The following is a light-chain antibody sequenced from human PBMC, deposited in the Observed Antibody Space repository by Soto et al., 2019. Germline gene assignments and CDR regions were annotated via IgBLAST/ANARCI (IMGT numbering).Light chain of an antibody. CDR3: QQYKSYPLT. V-gene: IGKV1-5*03. J-gene: IGKJ4*01. Sequence: DIQMTQSPSTLSASVGDRVTITCRASQSISSWLAWYQQKPGKAPKLLIYKASSLESGVPSRFSGSGSGTEFTLTISSLQPEEFATYYCQQYKSYPLTFGGGTKVEIK. CDR2: KAS. CDR1: QSISSW.